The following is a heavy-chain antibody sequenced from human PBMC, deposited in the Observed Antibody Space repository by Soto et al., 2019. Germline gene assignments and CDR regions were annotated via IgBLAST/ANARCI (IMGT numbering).Heavy chain of an antibody. CDR1: GGSISSYY. V-gene: IGHV4-4*07. CDR3: AGAKDLSPSE. J-gene: IGHJ4*02. Sequence: LSLTCTVSGGSISSYYWTWIRQPAGKGLEWIGRVHTSGSTNYNPSLKSRVTMSVDTSKNQFSLKLTSVTAADTAVYYCAGAKDLSPSEWGQGTLVTVSS. CDR2: VHTSGST.